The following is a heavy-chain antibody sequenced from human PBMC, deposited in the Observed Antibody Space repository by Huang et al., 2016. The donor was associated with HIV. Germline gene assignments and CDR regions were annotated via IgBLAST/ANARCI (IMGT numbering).Heavy chain of an antibody. CDR3: ITDRECSGDNCYLSSEYFQH. V-gene: IGHV3-15*01. J-gene: IGHJ1*01. CDR2: TKNKTGGGTT. D-gene: IGHD2-15*01. CDR1: GFTFNNTW. Sequence: EVQLVESGGGLVKPGGSLRLSCAASGFTFNNTWMSWVRQYAGRGLACVVRTKNKTGGGTTDYAAPVKDRFTRSRDDSKNRLYLHMNSLKTEDTAIYYCITDRECSGDNCYLSSEYFQHWGQGTLVTVSS.